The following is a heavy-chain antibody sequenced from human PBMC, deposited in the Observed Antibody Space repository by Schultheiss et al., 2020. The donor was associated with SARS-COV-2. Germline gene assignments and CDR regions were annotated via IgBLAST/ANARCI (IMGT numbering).Heavy chain of an antibody. CDR2: ISGYNGYT. Sequence: ASVKVSCKTSGYTFTSHGISWVRQAPGQGFEWMGWISGYNGYTHYAQKFRGRVTITSDRSVSTAYMELSSLRPDDTAVYYCARGVAVARGGTYYYYGMDVWGQGTTVTVSS. V-gene: IGHV1-18*04. J-gene: IGHJ6*02. D-gene: IGHD6-19*01. CDR3: ARGVAVARGGTYYYYGMDV. CDR1: GYTFTSHG.